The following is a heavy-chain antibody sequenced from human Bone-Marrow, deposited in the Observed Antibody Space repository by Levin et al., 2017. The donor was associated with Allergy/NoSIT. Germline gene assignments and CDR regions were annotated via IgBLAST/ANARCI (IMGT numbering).Heavy chain of an antibody. CDR2: IRPTGDRT. CDR3: AKETGGSGWYTVDY. Sequence: GGSLRLSCAASGFTFSSSAMDWVRQAPGEGLQWVSAIRPTGDRTYYTDSVKGRFTISRDNSRNTVYLQMNNLRAEDTAKYYCAKETGGSGWYTVDYWGRGTLVTVS. D-gene: IGHD6-13*01. J-gene: IGHJ4*02. V-gene: IGHV3-23*01. CDR1: GFTFSSSA.